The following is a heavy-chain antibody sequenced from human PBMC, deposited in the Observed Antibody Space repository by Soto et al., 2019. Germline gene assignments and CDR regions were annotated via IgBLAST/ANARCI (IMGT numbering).Heavy chain of an antibody. Sequence: PGGSLRLSCTASGFIFSSYAMSWVRQALGKGLEWVSAISASGDNAYYADSVKGRFTISRDRSKSLYLQMKSLRAEDTAIYYCAKFFVAGTRGYFDSWGQGTLVTVSS. CDR2: ISASGDNA. D-gene: IGHD6-19*01. CDR1: GFIFSSYA. J-gene: IGHJ4*02. CDR3: AKFFVAGTRGYFDS. V-gene: IGHV3-23*01.